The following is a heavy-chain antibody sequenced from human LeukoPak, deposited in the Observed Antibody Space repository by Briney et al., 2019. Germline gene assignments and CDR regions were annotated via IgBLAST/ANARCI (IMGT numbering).Heavy chain of an antibody. D-gene: IGHD6-19*01. J-gene: IGHJ4*02. CDR2: ISGSGGST. CDR3: AKECLICYSYSSGWYPPDY. CDR1: GFTFSNAW. Sequence: PGGSLRLSCAASGFTFSNAWMSWVRQAPGKGLEWVSAISGSGGSTYYADSVKGRFTISRDNSKNTLYLQMNSLRAEDTAVYYCAKECLICYSYSSGWYPPDYWGQGTLVTVSS. V-gene: IGHV3-23*01.